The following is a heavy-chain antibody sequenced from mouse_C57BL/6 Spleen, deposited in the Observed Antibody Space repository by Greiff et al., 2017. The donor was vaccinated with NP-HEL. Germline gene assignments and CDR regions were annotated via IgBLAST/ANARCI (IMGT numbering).Heavy chain of an antibody. J-gene: IGHJ2*01. Sequence: QVQLKQPGAELVRPGTSVKLSCKASGYTFTSYWMHWVKQRPGQGLEWIGVIDPSDSYTNYNQKFKGKATLTVDTSSSTAYMQLSSLTSEDSAVYYCARSRNWDDYWGQGTTLTVSS. CDR1: GYTFTSYW. CDR3: ARSRNWDDY. D-gene: IGHD4-1*01. CDR2: IDPSDSYT. V-gene: IGHV1-59*01.